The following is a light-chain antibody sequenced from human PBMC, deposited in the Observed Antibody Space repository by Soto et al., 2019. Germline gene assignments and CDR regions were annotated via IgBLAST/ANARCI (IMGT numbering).Light chain of an antibody. V-gene: IGKV3D-20*02. CDR2: GAS. CDR3: QQRSNWPPIT. Sequence: EIVMTQSPATLSVSPGERATLSCRASQSVSSNLAWYQQKPGQAPRPLIYGASSRATGIPDRFSGSGSGTDFTLTISRLEPEDFAVYYCQQRSNWPPITFGQGTRLEIK. CDR1: QSVSSN. J-gene: IGKJ5*01.